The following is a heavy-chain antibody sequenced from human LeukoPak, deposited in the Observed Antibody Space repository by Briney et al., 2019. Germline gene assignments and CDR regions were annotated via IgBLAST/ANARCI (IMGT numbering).Heavy chain of an antibody. CDR1: GFTFSSYA. Sequence: PGGSLRLSCGASGFTFSSYAMHWVRQAPGKGREGVAVISYDGSNKYYADSVKGRFTISRDNSKNTLYLQMNSLRAEDTAVYYCARDTPDSSGYLGYWGQRTLVPVSS. V-gene: IGHV3-30*04. J-gene: IGHJ4*02. CDR3: ARDTPDSSGYLGY. CDR2: ISYDGSNK. D-gene: IGHD3-22*01.